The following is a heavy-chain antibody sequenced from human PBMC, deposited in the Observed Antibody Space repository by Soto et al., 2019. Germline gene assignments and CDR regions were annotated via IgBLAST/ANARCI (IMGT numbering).Heavy chain of an antibody. CDR1: GYTLTELS. Sequence: ASVKVSCKVSGYTLTELSMDCVRQAPGKGLEWMGGFDPEDGETIYAQKFQGRVTMTEDTSTDTAYMELSSLRSEDTAVYYCATVIAEFYGMDVWGQGTTVTVSS. CDR3: ATVIAEFYGMDV. J-gene: IGHJ6*02. D-gene: IGHD6-13*01. V-gene: IGHV1-24*01. CDR2: FDPEDGET.